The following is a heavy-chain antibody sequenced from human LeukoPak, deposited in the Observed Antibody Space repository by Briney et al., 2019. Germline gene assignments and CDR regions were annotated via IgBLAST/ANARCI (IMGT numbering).Heavy chain of an antibody. V-gene: IGHV4-39*01. D-gene: IGHD3-22*01. CDR2: VYYSGRT. Sequence: PSETLSLTCTVSGGSISSSSYYWGWIRQPPGKGLEWIGSVYYSGRTYDNPSLKSRVTVSVDTSKSQFSLKLSSVTAADTAVYYCARLLYDRSGYYYFDQWGQGTLVTVSS. CDR3: ARLLYDRSGYYYFDQ. CDR1: GGSISSSSYY. J-gene: IGHJ4*02.